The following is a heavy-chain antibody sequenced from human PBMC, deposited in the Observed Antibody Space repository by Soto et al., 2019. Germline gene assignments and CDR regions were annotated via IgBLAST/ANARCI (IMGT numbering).Heavy chain of an antibody. Sequence: GASVKVSCKASGYTFTSYAMHWVRQAPGQRLEWMGWINAGNGNTKYSQKFQGRVTITRDTSASTAYMELSSLRSEDTAVYYCARVSIWVEPETPPPDLDSWGQGSLLTVHS. CDR3: ARVSIWVEPETPPPDLDS. V-gene: IGHV1-3*01. D-gene: IGHD3-16*01. CDR2: INAGNGNT. J-gene: IGHJ4*02. CDR1: GYTFTSYA.